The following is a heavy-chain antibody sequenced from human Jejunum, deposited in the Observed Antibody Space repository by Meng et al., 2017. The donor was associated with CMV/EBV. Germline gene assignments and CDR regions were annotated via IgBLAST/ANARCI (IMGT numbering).Heavy chain of an antibody. CDR1: VFTFNHHW. CDR3: ARDSPHNAFD. CDR2: VDNYGNDI. V-gene: IGHV3-74*01. D-gene: IGHD2-8*01. Sequence: LSCASFVFTFNHHWLHWVCQPPGRGLVWLSRVDNYGNDIIYADSVRGRFIASRDNAKNTIYLHMYNLRDEDTAIYYCARDSPHNAFDWGQGTLVTVSS. J-gene: IGHJ4*02.